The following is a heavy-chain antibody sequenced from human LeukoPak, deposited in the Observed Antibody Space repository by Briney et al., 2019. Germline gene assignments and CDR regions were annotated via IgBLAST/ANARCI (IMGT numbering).Heavy chain of an antibody. D-gene: IGHD6-19*01. Sequence: ASVKVSCKASGYTFTSYGISWVRQAPGQGLEWMGWISAYNGNTNYAQKLQGRATMTTDTSTSTAYMELRSLRSDDTAVYYCARDEMEQWLVLVDYWGQGTLVTVSS. V-gene: IGHV1-18*04. J-gene: IGHJ4*02. CDR3: ARDEMEQWLVLVDY. CDR2: ISAYNGNT. CDR1: GYTFTSYG.